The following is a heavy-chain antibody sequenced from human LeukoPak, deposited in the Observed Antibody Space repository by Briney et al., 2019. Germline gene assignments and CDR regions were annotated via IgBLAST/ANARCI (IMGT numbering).Heavy chain of an antibody. CDR3: ATLTAAAGTGFDY. V-gene: IGHV1-69-2*01. D-gene: IGHD6-13*01. Sequence: AASVKVSCKVSGYTFTDYYMLWVQQAPGKGLEWMGLVDPEDGETIYAEKFQGRVTITADTSTDTAYMELSSLRSEDTAVYYCATLTAAAGTGFDYWGQGTLVTVSS. CDR1: GYTFTDYY. CDR2: VDPEDGET. J-gene: IGHJ4*02.